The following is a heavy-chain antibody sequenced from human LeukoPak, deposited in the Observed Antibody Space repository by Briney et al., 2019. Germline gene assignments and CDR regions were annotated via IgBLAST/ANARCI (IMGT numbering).Heavy chain of an antibody. V-gene: IGHV4-34*01. D-gene: IGHD2-21*01. CDR1: GGSFSGYY. CDR3: ARGRLFIGSLRIYGVDV. CDR2: INHSGST. J-gene: IGHJ6*04. Sequence: SETLSLTCAVYGGSFSGYYWSWIRQPPGKGLEWIGEINHSGSTNYNPSLKSRVTISVDTSKNQFSLKLSSVTAADTAVYYCARGRLFIGSLRIYGVDVWGKGTTVTVSS.